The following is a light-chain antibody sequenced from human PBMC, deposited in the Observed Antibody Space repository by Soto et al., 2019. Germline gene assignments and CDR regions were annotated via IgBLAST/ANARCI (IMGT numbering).Light chain of an antibody. CDR1: SSNIGAGYD. V-gene: IGLV1-40*01. CDR3: QSYDSSRSGVV. Sequence: QSVLTQPPSVSGAPGQRVTISCTGSSSNIGAGYDVHWYQQLPGTAPKLLIYGNSNRPSGVPDRFSCSKSGTSASLAITGLQAEDEADYYCQSYDSSRSGVVFGGGTKVTVL. J-gene: IGLJ2*01. CDR2: GNS.